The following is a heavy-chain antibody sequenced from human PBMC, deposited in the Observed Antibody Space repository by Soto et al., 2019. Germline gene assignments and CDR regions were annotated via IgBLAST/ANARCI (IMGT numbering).Heavy chain of an antibody. CDR2: INHSGST. CDR1: GGTFSGYY. CDR3: ARVGRYYDFWSGYRYYYFDY. Sequence: SETLSLTCAVYGGTFSGYYWSWIRQPPGKGLEWIGEINHSGSTNYNPSLKSRVTISVDTSKNQFSLKLSSVTAADTAVYYCARVGRYYDFWSGYRYYYFDYWGQGTLVTASS. J-gene: IGHJ4*02. D-gene: IGHD3-3*01. V-gene: IGHV4-34*01.